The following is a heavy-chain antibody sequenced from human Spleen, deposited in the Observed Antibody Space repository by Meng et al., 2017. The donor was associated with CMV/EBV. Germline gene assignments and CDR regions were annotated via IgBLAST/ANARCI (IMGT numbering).Heavy chain of an antibody. V-gene: IGHV6-1*01. CDR3: ARDSGLLPIWFDP. J-gene: IGHJ5*02. CDR2: TCYRSKWYN. D-gene: IGHD3-10*01. CDR1: DSVSGGGAG. Sequence: DSVSGGGAGWKWIRQSPSRGLEWLGRTCYRSKWYNDYAVSVKSRITISPDTSKNQFSLHLSSVTPEDTAIYYCARDSGLLPIWFDPWGQGTLVTVSS.